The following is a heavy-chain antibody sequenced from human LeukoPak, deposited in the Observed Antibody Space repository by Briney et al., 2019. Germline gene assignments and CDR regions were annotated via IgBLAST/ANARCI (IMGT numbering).Heavy chain of an antibody. CDR2: ISYDGSTI. J-gene: IGHJ4*02. D-gene: IGHD6-13*01. CDR3: AKKGAVGIAAAAFDY. V-gene: IGHV3-30*18. Sequence: PGGSLRLSCAASGFTFSSYSMNWVRQAPGKGLEWVAVISYDGSTIYYADSVKGRFTISRDNSKNTLYLQMNSLRAEDTAVYYCAKKGAVGIAAAAFDYWGQGTLVTVSS. CDR1: GFTFSSYS.